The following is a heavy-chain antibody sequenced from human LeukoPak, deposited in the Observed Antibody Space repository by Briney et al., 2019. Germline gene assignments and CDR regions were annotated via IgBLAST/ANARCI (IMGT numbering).Heavy chain of an antibody. CDR1: GGSFSGYY. D-gene: IGHD2-15*01. J-gene: IGHJ4*02. CDR3: ARGNVGYCSGGSCYGRMNYFDY. Sequence: KPSETLSLTCAVYGGSFSGYYWSWIRQPPGKGLEWIGEINHSGSTNYNLSLKSRVTISVDTSKNQFSLKLSSVTAADTAVYYCARGNVGYCSGGSCYGRMNYFDYWGQGTLVTVSS. CDR2: INHSGST. V-gene: IGHV4-34*01.